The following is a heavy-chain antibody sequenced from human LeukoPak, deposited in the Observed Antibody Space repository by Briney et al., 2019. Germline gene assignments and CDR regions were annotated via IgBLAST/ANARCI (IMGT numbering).Heavy chain of an antibody. D-gene: IGHD2-8*02. CDR2: ISGSGGST. Sequence: GGSLRLSCAASGFTFSSYAMSWVRQAPGKGLEWVSAISGSGGSTYYADSVKGRFTISRDNSKNTLYLQMNSLRAEDTAVYYCARDQPMLGVVYASCPDYWGQGTLVTVSS. J-gene: IGHJ4*02. CDR1: GFTFSSYA. CDR3: ARDQPMLGVVYASCPDY. V-gene: IGHV3-23*01.